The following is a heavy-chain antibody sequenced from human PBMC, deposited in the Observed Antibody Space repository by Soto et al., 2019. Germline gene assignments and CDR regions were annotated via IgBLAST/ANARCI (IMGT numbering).Heavy chain of an antibody. CDR1: GGSISSYY. J-gene: IGHJ4*02. CDR3: ARLGGTGTTLDY. V-gene: IGHV4-59*01. Sequence: SGTLSLTCTVSGGSISSYYWSWIRQPPGKGLEWIGYIYYSGSTNYNPSLKSRVTISVDTSKNQFSLKLSSVTAADTAVYYCARLGGTGTTLDYWGQGTLVTVSS. D-gene: IGHD1-7*01. CDR2: IYYSGST.